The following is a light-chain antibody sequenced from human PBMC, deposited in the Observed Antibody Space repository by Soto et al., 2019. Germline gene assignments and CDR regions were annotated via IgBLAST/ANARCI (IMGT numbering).Light chain of an antibody. Sequence: DIQMTQSPSSLSASVGDRVTITCRASQSISSYLNWYQQKPGKAPKLLIYAASSLQSGVPSRFSGSGSGTDFTLTISSLQPEDFATYYCQQSYSTHPRTFGPGTKV. V-gene: IGKV1-39*01. CDR2: AAS. J-gene: IGKJ1*01. CDR1: QSISSY. CDR3: QQSYSTHPRT.